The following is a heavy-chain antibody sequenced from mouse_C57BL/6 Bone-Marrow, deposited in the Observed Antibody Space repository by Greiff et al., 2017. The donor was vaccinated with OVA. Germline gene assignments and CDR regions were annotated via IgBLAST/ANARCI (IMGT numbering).Heavy chain of an antibody. D-gene: IGHD1-1*01. CDR1: GFTIKDDY. CDR2: IDPENGDT. V-gene: IGHV14-4*01. Sequence: EVQLQQSGAELVRPGASVKLSCTASGFTIKDDYMHWVKQRPEKGLEWIGWIDPENGDTDYASKFQGKATITADTSSNTAYLQLSSLTSEDTADYDCTTHITTVVADNWGQGTTLTVSS. CDR3: TTHITTVVADN. J-gene: IGHJ2*01.